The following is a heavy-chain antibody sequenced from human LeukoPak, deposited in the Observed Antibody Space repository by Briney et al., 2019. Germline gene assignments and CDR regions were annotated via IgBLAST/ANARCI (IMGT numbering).Heavy chain of an antibody. J-gene: IGHJ4*02. Sequence: SETLSLTCTVSGASISSYHYTWIRQTAGRGLEWIGRLYISGSTDYNPSLKSRVTISVDTSKNQFSLKLTSVTAADTAVYFCARDLSGSLYFDYWGQGVLVTVSS. D-gene: IGHD3-10*01. CDR3: ARDLSGSLYFDY. V-gene: IGHV4-4*07. CDR2: LYISGST. CDR1: GASISSYH.